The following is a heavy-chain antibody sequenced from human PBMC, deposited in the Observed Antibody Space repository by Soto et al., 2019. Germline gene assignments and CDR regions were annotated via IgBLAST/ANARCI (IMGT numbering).Heavy chain of an antibody. CDR1: GFTFSSYA. D-gene: IGHD3-3*01. CDR2: ISGSGGST. CDR3: AKDRLRFLEWLFPPTTPDY. V-gene: IGHV3-23*01. Sequence: PGGSLRLSCAASGFTFSSYAMSWVRQAPGKGLEWVSAISGSGGSTYYADSVKGRFTISRDNSKNTLYLQMNSLRAEDTAVYYCAKDRLRFLEWLFPPTTPDYWGQGTLVTVSS. J-gene: IGHJ4*02.